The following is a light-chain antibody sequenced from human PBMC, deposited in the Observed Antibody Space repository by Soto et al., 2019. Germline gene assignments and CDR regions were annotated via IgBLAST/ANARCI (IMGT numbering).Light chain of an antibody. Sequence: DIVMTQSPLSLPVTPGEPVSISCRSSQSLLHTDGYFYLDWYLQKPGQSPQVLIYLGSNRASGVPDRFSGSGSGTDFTLKISRVEAVDVGLYYCMQARQTPRTFGQGTRVEIK. CDR3: MQARQTPRT. CDR1: QSLLHTDGYFY. J-gene: IGKJ1*01. V-gene: IGKV2-28*01. CDR2: LGS.